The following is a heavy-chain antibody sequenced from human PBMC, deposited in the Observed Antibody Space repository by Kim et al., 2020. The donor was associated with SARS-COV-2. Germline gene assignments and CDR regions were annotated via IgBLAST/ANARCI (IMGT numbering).Heavy chain of an antibody. CDR3: VKYYYDSSGYPKHQYFQH. V-gene: IGHV4-31*03. Sequence: SETLSLTCTVSGGSISSGGYYWSWIRQHPGKGLEWIGYIYYSGSTYYNPSLKSRVTISVDTSKNQFSLKLSSVTAADTAVYYCVKYYYDSSGYPKHQYFQHWGQGTLVTVSS. D-gene: IGHD3-22*01. J-gene: IGHJ1*01. CDR1: GGSISSGGYY. CDR2: IYYSGST.